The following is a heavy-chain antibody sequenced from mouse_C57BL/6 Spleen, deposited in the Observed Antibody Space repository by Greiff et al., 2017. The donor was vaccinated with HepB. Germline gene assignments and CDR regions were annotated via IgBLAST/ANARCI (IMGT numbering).Heavy chain of an antibody. CDR2: IYPGSGST. D-gene: IGHD1-1*01. CDR3: ARGYYYGSSYGDWYFDV. CDR1: GYTFTSYW. V-gene: IGHV1-55*01. J-gene: IGHJ1*03. Sequence: QVQLQQPGAELVKPGASVKMSCKASGYTFTSYWITWVKQRPGQGLEWIGDIYPGSGSTNYNEKFKSKATLTVDTSSSTAYMQLSSLTSEDSAVYYCARGYYYGSSYGDWYFDVWGTGTTVTVSS.